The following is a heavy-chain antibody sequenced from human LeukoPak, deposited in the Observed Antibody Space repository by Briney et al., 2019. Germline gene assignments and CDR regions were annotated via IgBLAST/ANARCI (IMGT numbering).Heavy chain of an antibody. D-gene: IGHD6-19*01. CDR3: ARGLWQWLVDY. J-gene: IGHJ4*02. CDR2: IIYSGSS. CDR1: GGSISIYY. Sequence: SQTLSLTCTVAGGSISIYYWSWIRQPPGHGLEWIVYIIYSGSSHYTTSLKSRVTISVDTSKDQFSLKLSSVTAADTAVYYCARGLWQWLVDYWGQGTLVTVCS. V-gene: IGHV4-59*01.